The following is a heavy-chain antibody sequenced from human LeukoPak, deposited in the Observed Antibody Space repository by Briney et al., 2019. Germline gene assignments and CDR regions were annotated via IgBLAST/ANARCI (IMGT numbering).Heavy chain of an antibody. J-gene: IGHJ5*02. CDR1: GGSISSGDYY. Sequence: PSQTLSLTCTVSGGSISSGDYYWSWIRQPPGKGLEWIGYIYYSGSTYYNPSLKSRVTISVDTSKNQFSLKLSSVTAADTAVYYCARDSHYARPFDPWGQGTLVTVYS. CDR2: IYYSGST. V-gene: IGHV4-30-4*01. CDR3: ARDSHYARPFDP. D-gene: IGHD2-2*01.